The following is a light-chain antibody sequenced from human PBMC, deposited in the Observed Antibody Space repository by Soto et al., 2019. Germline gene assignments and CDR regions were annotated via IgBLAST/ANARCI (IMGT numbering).Light chain of an antibody. J-gene: IGKJ2*02. CDR1: QDINKY. CDR3: QQYDILHRT. V-gene: IGKV1-33*01. Sequence: DIQMTQSPSSLSASVGDRVTITCQASQDINKYLNWYQQKPEKAPKLLIYDASNLETGVPSRFSGSGSGTDFTFTISSLQAEDLATYYCQQYDILHRTFGQGTKLEIK. CDR2: DAS.